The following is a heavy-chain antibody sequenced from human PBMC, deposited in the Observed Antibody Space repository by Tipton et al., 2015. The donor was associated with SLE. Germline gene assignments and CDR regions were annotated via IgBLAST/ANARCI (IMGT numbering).Heavy chain of an antibody. CDR3: AISGTYYYDNSGFPDAFDI. Sequence: QLVQSGVEVKKPGESLRISCKASGYSFSNYWIGWVRQMPGKGLEWMGIVYPRNSDSRYSPSFQGQVTMSADKSITTAFLQWSSLKASDTAMYYCAISGTYYYDNSGFPDAFDIWGQGTMVTVSS. CDR1: GYSFSNYW. J-gene: IGHJ3*02. D-gene: IGHD3-22*01. CDR2: VYPRNSDS. V-gene: IGHV5-51*03.